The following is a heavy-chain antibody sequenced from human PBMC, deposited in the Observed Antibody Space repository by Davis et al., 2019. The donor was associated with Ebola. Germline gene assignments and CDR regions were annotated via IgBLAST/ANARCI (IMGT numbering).Heavy chain of an antibody. CDR3: ARAGRYSSSSYYMDV. CDR2: ISYDGSNK. CDR1: GFTFSSYA. J-gene: IGHJ6*03. Sequence: PGGSLRLSCAASGFTFSSYAMHWVRQAPGKGLEWVAVISYDGSNKYYADSVKGRFTISRDNSKNTLYLQMNSLRAEDTAVYYCARAGRYSSSSYYMDVWGKGTTVTVSS. V-gene: IGHV3-30-3*01. D-gene: IGHD6-6*01.